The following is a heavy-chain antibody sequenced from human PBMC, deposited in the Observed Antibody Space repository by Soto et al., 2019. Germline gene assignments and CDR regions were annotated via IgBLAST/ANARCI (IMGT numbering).Heavy chain of an antibody. J-gene: IGHJ6*02. V-gene: IGHV4-59*01. D-gene: IGHD6-25*01. CDR1: GGSISSYY. CDR3: ARDRLYYYGMDV. Sequence: PSETLSLTCTVSGGSISSYYWGWIRQPPGKGLGWIGYIYYSGSTNYNPSLKSRVTISVDTSQNQLSLNLSSVTAADTAVYYCARDRLYYYGMDVWGQGTTVTVSS. CDR2: IYYSGST.